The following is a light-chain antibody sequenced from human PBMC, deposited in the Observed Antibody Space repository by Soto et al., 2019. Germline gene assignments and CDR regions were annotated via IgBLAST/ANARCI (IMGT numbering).Light chain of an antibody. CDR3: QTWGTGIVV. J-gene: IGLJ2*01. V-gene: IGLV4-69*01. CDR1: SGHSSYA. CDR2: LNSD. Sequence: QPVLTQSPSASASLGASVKLTCTLSSGHSSYAIAWHQQQPEKGPRYLMKLNSDSKGDGIPDRFSGSSSGAERYLTISSLQSEDEADYYCQTWGTGIVVFGGGTQLTVL.